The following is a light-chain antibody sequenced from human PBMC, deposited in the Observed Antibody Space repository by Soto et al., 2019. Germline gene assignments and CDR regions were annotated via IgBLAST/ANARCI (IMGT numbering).Light chain of an antibody. CDR3: QQRTSWPWT. CDR2: GAS. J-gene: IGKJ1*01. Sequence: EVVMTQSPASLSVSPGERATLSCRASQSITTNLAWYQQRPGQAPRLLIYGASNRATGIPARFSGSRSGTEFTLTISSLQSEDFGVYYCQQRTSWPWTFGQGTKVEIK. V-gene: IGKV3-15*01. CDR1: QSITTN.